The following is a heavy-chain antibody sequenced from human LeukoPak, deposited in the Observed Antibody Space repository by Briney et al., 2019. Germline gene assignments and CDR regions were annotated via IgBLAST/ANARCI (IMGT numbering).Heavy chain of an antibody. D-gene: IGHD3-10*01. CDR2: LYHSGST. V-gene: IGHV4-39*07. CDR1: GGSIISSGYF. CDR3: ARKARVDYYDSTFYFDY. Sequence: SETLSLTCTVSGGSIISSGYFWGWIRQPPGKGLEWIGSLYHSGSTYYNPSLKSRVTVSVDTSRNQFSLKLNSVIAADTAVYYCARKARVDYYDSTFYFDYWGPGTLVTVSS. J-gene: IGHJ4*02.